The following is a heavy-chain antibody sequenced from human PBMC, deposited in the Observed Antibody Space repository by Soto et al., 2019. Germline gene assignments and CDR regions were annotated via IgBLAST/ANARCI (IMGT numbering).Heavy chain of an antibody. J-gene: IGHJ4*02. CDR3: ARGDYYDSSGYPLYYFDY. V-gene: IGHV3-33*01. CDR2: IWYDGSNK. D-gene: IGHD3-22*01. CDR1: GFTFSSYG. Sequence: QVQLVESGGGVVQPGRSLRLSCAASGFTFSSYGMHWVRQAPGKGLEWVAVIWYDGSNKYYADSVKGRFTISRDNSKNTLYLQMNSLRAEDTAVYYCARGDYYDSSGYPLYYFDYWGQGTLVTVSS.